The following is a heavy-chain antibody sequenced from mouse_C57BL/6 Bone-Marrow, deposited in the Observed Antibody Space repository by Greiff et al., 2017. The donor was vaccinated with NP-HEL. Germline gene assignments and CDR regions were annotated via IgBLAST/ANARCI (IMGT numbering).Heavy chain of an antibody. CDR3: ARHSDHYGTPYGGAMDY. J-gene: IGHJ4*01. V-gene: IGHV2-6-1*01. Sequence: QVQLQQSGPGLVAPSQSLSITCTVSGFSLTSYGVHWVRQPPGKGLEWLVVIWSDGSTTYNSALKSRLSISKDNSKSQVFLKMNSLQTDDTAMYYCARHSDHYGTPYGGAMDYWGQGTSVTVSS. CDR1: GFSLTSYG. D-gene: IGHD1-1*01. CDR2: IWSDGST.